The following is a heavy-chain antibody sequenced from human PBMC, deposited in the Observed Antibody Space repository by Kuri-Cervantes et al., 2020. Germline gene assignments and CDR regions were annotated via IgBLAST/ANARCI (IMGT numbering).Heavy chain of an antibody. Sequence: GESLKISCAASGFTFSSYWMSWVRQAPGKGLEWVANIKQDGSEKYYVDSVKGRFTISRDNAKNSLYLQMNSLRAEDTAVYYCASHSGYATGPPDYWGQGTLVTVSS. J-gene: IGHJ4*02. CDR3: ASHSGYATGPPDY. CDR2: IKQDGSEK. V-gene: IGHV3-7*01. CDR1: GFTFSSYW. D-gene: IGHD5-12*01.